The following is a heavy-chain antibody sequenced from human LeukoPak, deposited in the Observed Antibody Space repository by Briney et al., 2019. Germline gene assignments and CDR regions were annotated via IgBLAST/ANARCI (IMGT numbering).Heavy chain of an antibody. D-gene: IGHD5-12*01. CDR3: ATAVATIDAEDY. CDR2: FDPEDGET. V-gene: IGHV1-24*01. J-gene: IGHJ4*02. CDR1: GYTLTELS. Sequence: ASVKVSCKVSGYTLTELSMHWVRQAPGKGLEWMGGFDPEDGETIYAQKFQGRVTMTEDTSTDTAYMELGSLRSEDTAVYYCATAVATIDAEDYWGQGTLVTVSS.